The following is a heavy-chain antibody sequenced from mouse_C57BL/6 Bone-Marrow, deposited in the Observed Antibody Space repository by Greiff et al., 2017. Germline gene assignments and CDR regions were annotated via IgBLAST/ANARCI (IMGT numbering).Heavy chain of an antibody. CDR2: IDPSDSYT. CDR3: ERDGGDCSSCGNRYFDV. Sequence: QVQLQQPGAELVMPGASVKLSCKASGYTFTSYCMHWVKQRPGQGLEWIGEIDPSDSYTNYNQKFKGKSTLTADKSSSTAYMQLSSLTSEDSAVYYCERDGGDCSSCGNRYFDVWGTGTTVTVSS. J-gene: IGHJ1*03. V-gene: IGHV1-69*01. CDR1: GYTFTSYC. D-gene: IGHD1-1*01.